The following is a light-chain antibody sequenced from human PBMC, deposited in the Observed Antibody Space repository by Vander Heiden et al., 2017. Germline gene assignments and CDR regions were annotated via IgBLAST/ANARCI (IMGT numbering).Light chain of an antibody. J-gene: IGKJ1*01. CDR2: GAS. CDR1: QSVSSN. Sequence: EIVMTQSPATLSVSPGERATLSCRASQSVSSNLAWYQQKPGQAPRLLIYGASTRATGIPARFSGSGSGTEFTLTISSLQSEDFAVYYCQQYNNWPPRTFGHETKVGIK. V-gene: IGKV3-15*01. CDR3: QQYNNWPPRT.